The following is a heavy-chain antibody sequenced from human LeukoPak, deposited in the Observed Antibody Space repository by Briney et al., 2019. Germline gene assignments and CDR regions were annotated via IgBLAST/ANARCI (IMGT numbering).Heavy chain of an antibody. J-gene: IGHJ4*02. CDR3: ARGRRELKYGPDY. CDR2: IYHSGST. Sequence: SETLSLTCAVSGGSISSGDYSWSWIRQPPGKGLEWIGYIYHSGSTYYNPSLKSRVTISIDRPKNQFSLRLSSVTAADTAVYYCARGRRELKYGPDYWGQGTLVTVSS. CDR1: GGSISSGDYS. D-gene: IGHD3-10*01. V-gene: IGHV4-30-2*01.